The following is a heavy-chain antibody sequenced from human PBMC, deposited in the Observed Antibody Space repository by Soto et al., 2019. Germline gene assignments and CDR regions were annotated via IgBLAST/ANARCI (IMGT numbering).Heavy chain of an antibody. CDR1: GGSISSYY. V-gene: IGHV4-4*07. Sequence: SETLSLTCTVSGGSISSYYWSWIRQPAGKGLEWIGRIYANGNSDYNPSLKSRVTVSIDTSKNQFSLKVTSVTAADTAVYYCARGAGPPRFDPWGQGTLVTVSS. CDR2: IYANGNS. J-gene: IGHJ5*02. CDR3: ARGAGPPRFDP.